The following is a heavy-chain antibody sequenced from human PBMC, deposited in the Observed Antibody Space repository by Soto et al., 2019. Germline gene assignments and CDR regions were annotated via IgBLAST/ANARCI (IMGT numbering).Heavy chain of an antibody. V-gene: IGHV5-51*01. CDR1: GYSFASYW. CDR2: IYPGDSGT. Sequence: PGESLKISCQGSGYSFASYWIGCVRQMPGKDLDWMVIIYPGDSGTGYSPSFQGQVTISADKSLRTAYVQPTSLKASDTALYYCARTRSFTLGFYYDGMDVWGQRNKVTLSS. D-gene: IGHD6-6*01. CDR3: ARTRSFTLGFYYDGMDV. J-gene: IGHJ6*01.